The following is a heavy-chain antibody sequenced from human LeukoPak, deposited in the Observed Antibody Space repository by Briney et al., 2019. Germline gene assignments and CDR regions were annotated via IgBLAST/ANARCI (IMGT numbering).Heavy chain of an antibody. CDR2: ISNGGSAT. CDR1: GYTFSPYW. J-gene: IGHJ4*02. D-gene: IGHD3-10*02. V-gene: IGHV3-7*03. Sequence: TGGSLRLSCVASGYTFSPYWMSWVRQTPGKGLEWVASISNGGSATYYVDSVRGRFTISRDDAKNSLFLQMNGLRADDTAVYYCTRENYVPDSWVQGTLVTVSS. CDR3: TRENYVPDS.